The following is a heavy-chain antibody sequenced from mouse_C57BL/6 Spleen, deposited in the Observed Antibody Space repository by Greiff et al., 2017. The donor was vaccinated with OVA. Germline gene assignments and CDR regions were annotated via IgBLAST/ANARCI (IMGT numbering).Heavy chain of an antibody. CDR3: ARDGYSNYGAMDY. CDR2: ISDGGSYT. Sequence: EVKLVESGGGLVKPGGSLKLPCAASGFTFSSYAMSWVRQTPEKRLEWVATISDGGSYTYYPDNVKGRFTISRDNAKNTLYLQMSHLKSEDTAMYYCARDGYSNYGAMDYWGQGTSVTVSS. V-gene: IGHV5-4*01. D-gene: IGHD2-5*01. CDR1: GFTFSSYA. J-gene: IGHJ4*01.